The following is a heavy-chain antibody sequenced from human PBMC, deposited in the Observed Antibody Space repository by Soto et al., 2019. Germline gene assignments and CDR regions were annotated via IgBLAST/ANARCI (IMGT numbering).Heavy chain of an antibody. CDR2: IYYSGST. Sequence: SETLSLTCTVSGGSISSYYWSWIRQPPGKGLEWIGYIYYSGSTNYNPSLKSRVTISVDTSKNQFSLKLSSVTAADTAVYYCARRRFGYCSGGSCYSVWFDPWAREPWSPSPQ. V-gene: IGHV4-59*08. J-gene: IGHJ5*02. CDR3: ARRRFGYCSGGSCYSVWFDP. D-gene: IGHD2-15*01. CDR1: GGSISSYY.